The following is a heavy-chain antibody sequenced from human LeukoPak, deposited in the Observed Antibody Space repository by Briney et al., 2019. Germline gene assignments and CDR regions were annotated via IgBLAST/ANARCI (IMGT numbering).Heavy chain of an antibody. J-gene: IGHJ5*02. CDR3: ARRDYDRSALDP. Sequence: SETLSLTCTVSGGSISSYYWSWIRQPPGKGLEWIGYIYYSGNTNYNPSLKSRVTISVDTSKNQFSLKLSSVTAADTAVYYCARRDYDRSALDPWGQGTLVTVSS. D-gene: IGHD3-22*01. CDR1: GGSISSYY. CDR2: IYYSGNT. V-gene: IGHV4-59*01.